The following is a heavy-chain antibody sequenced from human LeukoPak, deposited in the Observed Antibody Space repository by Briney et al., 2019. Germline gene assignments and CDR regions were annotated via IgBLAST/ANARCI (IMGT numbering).Heavy chain of an antibody. D-gene: IGHD6-13*01. V-gene: IGHV3-23*01. Sequence: GGSLRLSCAASGFTFSSYAMSWVRQAPGKGLEWVSAISGSGGSTYYADSVKGRFTISRDNSKNTLYLQMNSLRAEDTAVYYCARLGGYSSSWYVAGWFDPWGQGTLVTVSS. CDR2: ISGSGGST. CDR3: ARLGGYSSSWYVAGWFDP. CDR1: GFTFSSYA. J-gene: IGHJ5*02.